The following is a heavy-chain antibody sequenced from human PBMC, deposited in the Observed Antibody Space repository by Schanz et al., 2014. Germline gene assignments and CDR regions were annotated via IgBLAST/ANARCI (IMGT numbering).Heavy chain of an antibody. CDR2: INQSGDT. CDR3: ARLYCSTPGCYVSPNGFAKDY. D-gene: IGHD2-2*01. J-gene: IGHJ4*02. CDR1: GGSFSGYY. Sequence: QVQLQQWGAGLLKPSETLSLTCAVSGGSFSGYYWSWIRQPPDTGLEWIGEINQSGDTNYNPSLKSRVTIPVDTSNNQFPLKLRPVTAADTAVYYCARLYCSTPGCYVSPNGFAKDYWGQGTLVTVSS. V-gene: IGHV4-34*01.